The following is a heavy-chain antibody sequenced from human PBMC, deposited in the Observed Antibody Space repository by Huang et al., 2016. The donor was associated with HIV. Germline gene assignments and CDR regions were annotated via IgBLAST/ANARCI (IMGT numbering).Heavy chain of an antibody. CDR2: VSNSASSR. Sequence: EVHLLESGGGLVQPGGSLRLSCAASGFSFSSSAMSWVRQVPGRGVEWVSTVSNSASSRHYSDSVRGRFTISRDNSKDTLYLQMNSLRAEDTALYYCAKDLVTYDSSGSVWGQGTLVTVSS. D-gene: IGHD3-22*01. J-gene: IGHJ4*02. CDR1: GFSFSSSA. V-gene: IGHV3-23*01. CDR3: AKDLVTYDSSGSV.